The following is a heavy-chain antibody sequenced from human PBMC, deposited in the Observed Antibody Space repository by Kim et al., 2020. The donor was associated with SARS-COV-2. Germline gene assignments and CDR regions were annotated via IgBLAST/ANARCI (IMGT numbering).Heavy chain of an antibody. D-gene: IGHD2-2*01. V-gene: IGHV4-31*03. CDR2: IYYSGST. CDR3: ARDGFGVPAANYYYYMDV. CDR1: GGSISSGGYY. J-gene: IGHJ6*03. Sequence: SETLSLTCTVSGGSISSGGYYWSWIRQHPGKGLEWIGYIYYSGSTYYNPSLKSRVTISVDTSKNQFSLKLSSVTAADTAVYYCARDGFGVPAANYYYYMDVWGKGTTVTVSS.